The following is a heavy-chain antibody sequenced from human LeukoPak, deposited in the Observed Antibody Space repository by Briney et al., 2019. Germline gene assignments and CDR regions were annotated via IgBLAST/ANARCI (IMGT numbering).Heavy chain of an antibody. CDR3: ARDKNHAKDY. V-gene: IGHV3-30*04. Sequence: GRSLRLSCAASGFTFSTYIMDWVRQAPGKGLEWVGAISYDGINKYYADSVKGRFTISRDNSKNTLYLQMNSLRADDTAVYYCARDKNHAKDYWGQGTLVTVSS. D-gene: IGHD2/OR15-2a*01. CDR2: ISYDGINK. J-gene: IGHJ4*02. CDR1: GFTFSTYI.